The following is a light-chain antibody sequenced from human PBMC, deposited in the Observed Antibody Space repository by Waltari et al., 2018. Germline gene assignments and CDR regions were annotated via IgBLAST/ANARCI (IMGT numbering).Light chain of an antibody. V-gene: IGKV3-15*01. CDR1: QSVGSN. J-gene: IGKJ2*01. CDR2: GAS. CDR3: HQYYNWPYT. Sequence: EIVMTQFPATLSVSPGDRATLSCRASQSVGSNLAWYQQKPGQTPRLLFYGASARATGIPARVSGSGSGTDFTLTISSMQSEDFAVYYCHQYYNWPYTFGQGTKVEIK.